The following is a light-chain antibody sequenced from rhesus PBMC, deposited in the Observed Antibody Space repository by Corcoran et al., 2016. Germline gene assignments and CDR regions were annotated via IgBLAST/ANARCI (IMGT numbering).Light chain of an antibody. CDR2: QAS. V-gene: IGKV1-21*01. CDR1: QGIAGW. CDR3: QHYNSVPRT. Sequence: DIQMTQSPSSLSASVGDRVTITCRASQGIAGWLAWYQQKPGKAPKLLVYQASNLQNGVPSRLSGSGYGSDVTLTISSLQPEDFATYDCQHYNSVPRTFGQGTRVEVK. J-gene: IGKJ1*01.